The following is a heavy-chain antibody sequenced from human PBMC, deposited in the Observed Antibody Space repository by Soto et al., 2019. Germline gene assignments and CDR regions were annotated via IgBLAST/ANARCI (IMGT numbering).Heavy chain of an antibody. Sequence: EVQLVESGGGLVQPGRSLRLSCAASGFTFDDYAMNWVRQAPGKGLEWVSGISWNSGSIGYADSVKGRFTISRDNAKNSLYLQMNSLRAEDTALYYCAKETNPYYYDSSGGMDVWGQGTTVTVSS. D-gene: IGHD3-22*01. V-gene: IGHV3-9*01. CDR3: AKETNPYYYDSSGGMDV. J-gene: IGHJ6*02. CDR1: GFTFDDYA. CDR2: ISWNSGSI.